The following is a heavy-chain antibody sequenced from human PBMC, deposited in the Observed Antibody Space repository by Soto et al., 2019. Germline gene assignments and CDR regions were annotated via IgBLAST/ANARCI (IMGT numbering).Heavy chain of an antibody. D-gene: IGHD2-15*01. Sequence: GGSLRLSCAASGFSVTASYMIWVRQAPGKGLEFVSVIWTNGGTLYADSVKGRFILSRVNSMNTVYLQMNSLRVEDTAVYYCARAEVDMPTPWGQGTLVTVSS. CDR1: GFSVTASY. CDR2: IWTNGGT. CDR3: ARAEVDMPTP. J-gene: IGHJ5*02. V-gene: IGHV3-66*01.